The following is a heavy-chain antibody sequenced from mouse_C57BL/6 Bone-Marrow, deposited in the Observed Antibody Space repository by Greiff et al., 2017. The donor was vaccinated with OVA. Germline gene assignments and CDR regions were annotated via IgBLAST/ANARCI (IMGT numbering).Heavy chain of an antibody. CDR2: INPSTGGT. CDR1: GYSFTGYY. CDR3: ARGGIYYYFDY. J-gene: IGHJ2*01. Sequence: EVQLQQSGPELVKPGASVKISCKASGYSFTGYYMNWVKQSPEKSLEWIGEINPSTGGTTYNQKFKAKATLTVDKSSSTAYMQLKSLTSEDSAVYYCARGGIYYYFDYWGQGTTLTVSS. D-gene: IGHD2-3*01. V-gene: IGHV1-42*01.